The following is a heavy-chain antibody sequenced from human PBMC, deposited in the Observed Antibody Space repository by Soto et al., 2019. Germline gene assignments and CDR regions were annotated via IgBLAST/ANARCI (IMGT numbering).Heavy chain of an antibody. J-gene: IGHJ6*02. CDR1: GGSISSGGYY. D-gene: IGHD2-2*01. Sequence: PSETLSLTCTVSGGSISSGGYYWSWIRQHPGKGLEWIGYIYYSGSTYYNPSLKSRVTISVDTSKNQFSLKLSSVTAADTAVYYCARAWSFVPAANSTWYYYYGMDVWGQGTTVTVSS. V-gene: IGHV4-31*03. CDR2: IYYSGST. CDR3: ARAWSFVPAANSTWYYYYGMDV.